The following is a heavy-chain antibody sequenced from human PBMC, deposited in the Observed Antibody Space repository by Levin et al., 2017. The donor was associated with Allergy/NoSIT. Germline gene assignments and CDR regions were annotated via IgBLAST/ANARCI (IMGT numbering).Heavy chain of an antibody. Sequence: AGGSLRLSCAASGFTFDDYWMLWVRQVPGKGLVWVSRINSDGTITDYAGSVKGRFTISRDNAQNTLYLQMNTLRAEDTAVYFCARLWGFAELSLDFWGPGTLVTVSS. V-gene: IGHV3-74*01. J-gene: IGHJ4*02. CDR1: GFTFDDYW. D-gene: IGHD3-10*01. CDR3: ARLWGFAELSLDF. CDR2: INSDGTIT.